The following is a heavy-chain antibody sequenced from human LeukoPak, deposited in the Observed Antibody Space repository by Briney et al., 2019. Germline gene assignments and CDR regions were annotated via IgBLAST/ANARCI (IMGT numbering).Heavy chain of an antibody. J-gene: IGHJ4*02. Sequence: PGGSLRLSCAASGFSFSNYGMHYVRQAPGEGLEWLAFIRYDGSYKYHIDCVESRFTISRDKSKNTLYLHMNSLSPEDTAVYFCAKIPETYCTTTACYEGYFDYWGQGTLVTVSS. V-gene: IGHV3-30*02. CDR3: AKIPETYCTTTACYEGYFDY. CDR1: GFSFSNYG. D-gene: IGHD2-2*01. CDR2: IRYDGSYK.